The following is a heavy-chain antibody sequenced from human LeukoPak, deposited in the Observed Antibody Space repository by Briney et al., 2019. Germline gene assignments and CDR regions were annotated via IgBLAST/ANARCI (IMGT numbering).Heavy chain of an antibody. Sequence: PGGSLRLSCAASGFTFSSYGMHWVRQAPGKGLEWVAFIRYDGSNKYYADSVKGRFTISRDNSKKTLYLQMNSLRAEDTAVYYCAKGKEGRSRDFDYWGQGTLVTVSS. D-gene: IGHD2-2*01. J-gene: IGHJ4*02. V-gene: IGHV3-30*02. CDR3: AKGKEGRSRDFDY. CDR2: IRYDGSNK. CDR1: GFTFSSYG.